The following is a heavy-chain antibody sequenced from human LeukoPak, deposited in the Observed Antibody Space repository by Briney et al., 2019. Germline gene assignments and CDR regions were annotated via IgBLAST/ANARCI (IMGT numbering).Heavy chain of an antibody. Sequence: GGSLRLSCAASGFTVSSNYMSWVRQAPGKGLEWVSLIYSGGSTYYAGSVKGRFTISRDNSKNTLYLQMNSLRAEDTAVYYCARGDYYDPQGMDVWGQGTTVTVSS. CDR2: IYSGGST. CDR1: GFTVSSNY. V-gene: IGHV3-66*01. CDR3: ARGDYYDPQGMDV. D-gene: IGHD3-22*01. J-gene: IGHJ6*02.